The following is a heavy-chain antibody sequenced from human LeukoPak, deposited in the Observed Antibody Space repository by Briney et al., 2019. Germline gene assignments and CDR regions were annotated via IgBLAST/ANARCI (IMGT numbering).Heavy chain of an antibody. J-gene: IGHJ4*02. D-gene: IGHD6-13*01. CDR2: IYYTGST. V-gene: IGHV4-39*01. CDR3: TRHEWHSSSCHYDY. CDR1: GGSITSSSYY. Sequence: PSETLSLTCTVSGGSITSSSYYWGWLRQPPGKGLEWIGSIYYTGSTYYNPSLKSRVTQSVDTSKNQFSLKLSSVTAADTAVYYCTRHEWHSSSCHYDYWGQGTLVTVSS.